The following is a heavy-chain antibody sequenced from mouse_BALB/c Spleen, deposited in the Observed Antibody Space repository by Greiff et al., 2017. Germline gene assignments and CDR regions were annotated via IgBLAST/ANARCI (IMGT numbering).Heavy chain of an antibody. Sequence: VQLQQSAAELARPGASVKMSCKASGYTFTSYTMHWVKQRPGQGLEWIGYINPSSGYTEYNQKFKDKTTLTADKSSSTAYMQLSSLTSEDSAVYYSARSDYDDDVVRIAYWGQGTLVTVSA. CDR2: INPSSGYT. J-gene: IGHJ3*01. D-gene: IGHD2-4*01. V-gene: IGHV1-4*02. CDR1: GYTFTSYT. CDR3: ARSDYDDDVVRIAY.